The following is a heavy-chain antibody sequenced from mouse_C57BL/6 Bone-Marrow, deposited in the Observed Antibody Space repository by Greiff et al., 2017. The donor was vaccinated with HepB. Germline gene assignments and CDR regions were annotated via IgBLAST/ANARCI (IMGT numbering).Heavy chain of an antibody. Sequence: QVQLKQSGPGLVKPSQSLFITCSITGFSITSGYYWIWIRQSPGKPLEWMAYITHSGETCYNPSLQSPISITRETSKNQFFLQLNSVTTEDTAMYYCAGDVYYDYWYFDVWGTGTTVTVSS. D-gene: IGHD2-4*01. CDR3: AGDVYYDYWYFDV. J-gene: IGHJ1*03. CDR2: ITHSGET. V-gene: IGHV12-3*01. CDR1: GFSITSGYY.